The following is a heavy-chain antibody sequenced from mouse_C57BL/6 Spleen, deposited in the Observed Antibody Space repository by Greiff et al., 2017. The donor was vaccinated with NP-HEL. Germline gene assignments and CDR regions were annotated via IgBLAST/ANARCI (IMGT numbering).Heavy chain of an antibody. CDR2: IDPSDSYT. CDR1: GYTFTSYW. V-gene: IGHV1-50*01. Sequence: QVHVKQPGAELVKPGASVKLSCKASGYTFTSYWLQWVKQRPGQGLEWIGEIDPSDSYTNYNQKFKGKATLTVDTSSSTAYMQLSSLTSEDSAVYYCARNGYYSNYGAYWGQGTLVTVSA. CDR3: ARNGYYSNYGAY. J-gene: IGHJ3*01. D-gene: IGHD2-5*01.